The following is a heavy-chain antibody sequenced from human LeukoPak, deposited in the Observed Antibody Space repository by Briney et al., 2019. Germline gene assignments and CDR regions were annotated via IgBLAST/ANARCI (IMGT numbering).Heavy chain of an antibody. CDR3: AKDSSSGDNYYYYYMDV. D-gene: IGHD6-6*01. Sequence: GGSLRLSCAASGFTFSSYAMHWVRQAPGKGLEYVSAISSNGGSTYYANSVKGRFTISRDNFKNTLYLQMNSLRAEDTAVYYCAKDSSSGDNYYYYYMDVWGKGTTVTVSS. CDR2: ISSNGGST. CDR1: GFTFSSYA. J-gene: IGHJ6*03. V-gene: IGHV3-64*01.